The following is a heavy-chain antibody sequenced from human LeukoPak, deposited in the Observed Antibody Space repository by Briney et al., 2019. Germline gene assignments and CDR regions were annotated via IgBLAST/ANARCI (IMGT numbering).Heavy chain of an antibody. J-gene: IGHJ3*02. V-gene: IGHV3-23*01. CDR3: AKVSSGSPRSAFDI. Sequence: GGSLRLSCAASGFTFSSYAMSWVRQAPGKGLEWVSVISGSGGSTYYADSVKGRFTISRDNSKNTLYLQMNSLRAEDTAAYYCAKVSSGSPRSAFDIWGQGTMVTVSS. CDR2: ISGSGGST. D-gene: IGHD1-26*01. CDR1: GFTFSSYA.